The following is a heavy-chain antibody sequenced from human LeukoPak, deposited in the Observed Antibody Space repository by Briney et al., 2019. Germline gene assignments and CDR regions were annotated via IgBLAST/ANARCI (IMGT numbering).Heavy chain of an antibody. J-gene: IGHJ6*03. D-gene: IGHD6-19*01. Sequence: PSETLSLTCSVSGGSISSGSYYWSWIRQPAGKGLEWIGRIYTRGSTNYNPSLKSRVTISVDTSKNQFSLKLNSVTAADTAVYFCARAGGQWLLDGYYYYMDVWGKGTTVTISS. CDR1: GGSISSGSYY. V-gene: IGHV4-61*02. CDR3: ARAGGQWLLDGYYYYMDV. CDR2: IYTRGST.